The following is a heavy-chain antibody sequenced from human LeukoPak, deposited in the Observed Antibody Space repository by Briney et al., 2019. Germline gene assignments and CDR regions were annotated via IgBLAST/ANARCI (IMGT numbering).Heavy chain of an antibody. CDR3: ARGGYSYGPRPSYYYYMDV. D-gene: IGHD5-18*01. J-gene: IGHJ6*03. CDR1: GGSISSYY. Sequence: SETLSLTCTVAGGSISSYYWSWIRQPAGKGLEWIGLIYTSGSTNYNPSLKSRVTISVDKSKNQFSLELSSVTAADTAVYYCARGGYSYGPRPSYYYYMDVWGKGTTVTVSS. V-gene: IGHV4-4*07. CDR2: IYTSGST.